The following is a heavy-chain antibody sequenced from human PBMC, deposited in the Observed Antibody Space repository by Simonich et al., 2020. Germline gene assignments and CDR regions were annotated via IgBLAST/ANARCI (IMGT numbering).Heavy chain of an antibody. J-gene: IGHJ6*03. V-gene: IGHV3-21*01. CDR2: ISSSSSYI. D-gene: IGHD1-26*01. CDR3: ARDQGGSYYYYYYYMDV. Sequence: EVQLVESGGGLVKPEGSLRLSCAASGFTFSSYSMNWVRQAPGKGREWVSSISSSSSYIYYADSVKGRFTISRDNAKNSLYLQMNSLRAEDTAVYYCARDQGGSYYYYYYYMDVWGKGTTVTVSS. CDR1: GFTFSSYS.